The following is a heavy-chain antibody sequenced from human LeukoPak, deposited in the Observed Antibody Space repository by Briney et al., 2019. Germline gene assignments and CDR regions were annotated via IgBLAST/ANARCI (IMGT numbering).Heavy chain of an antibody. J-gene: IGHJ4*02. CDR2: INHSGST. CDR3: ASYSSSWYARDY. CDR1: GGSISSYY. D-gene: IGHD6-13*01. V-gene: IGHV4-34*01. Sequence: SETLSLTCTVSGGSISSYYWSWIRQPPGKGLEWIGEINHSGSTNYNPSLKSRVTISVDTSKNQFSLKLSSVTAADTAVYYCASYSSSWYARDYWGQGTLVTVSS.